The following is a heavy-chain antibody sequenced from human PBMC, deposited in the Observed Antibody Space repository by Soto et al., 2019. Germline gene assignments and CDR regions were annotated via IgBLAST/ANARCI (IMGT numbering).Heavy chain of an antibody. V-gene: IGHV3-30*18. CDR1: GFTFSSYG. D-gene: IGHD6-13*01. J-gene: IGHJ3*02. CDR2: ISYDGSNK. Sequence: QVQLVESGGGVVQPGRSLRLSCAASGFTFSSYGMHWVRQAPGKGLGWVAVISYDGSNKYYADPVKGRFTITRDNSKNTLYLQMNSLRAEDTAVYYCAKSAAAGSGAFDIWGQGKMVTGSS. CDR3: AKSAAAGSGAFDI.